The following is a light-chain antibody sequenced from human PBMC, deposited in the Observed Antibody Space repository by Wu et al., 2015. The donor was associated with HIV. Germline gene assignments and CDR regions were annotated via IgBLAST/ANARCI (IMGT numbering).Light chain of an antibody. CDR1: QSISNY. CDR3: QQSFSNLWT. CDR2: GAS. Sequence: DIQMTQSPSSLPASVGDRVIITCRASQSISNYLNWYQQKPGKAPKLLIYGASDLHTGVPSRFSGRGSGTDFSLTISGLQPDDFATYYCQQSFSNLWTFGPGTKVEV. V-gene: IGKV1-39*01. J-gene: IGKJ1*01.